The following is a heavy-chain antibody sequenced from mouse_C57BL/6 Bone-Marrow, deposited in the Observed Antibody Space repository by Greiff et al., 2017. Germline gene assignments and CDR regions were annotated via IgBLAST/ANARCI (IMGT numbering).Heavy chain of an antibody. J-gene: IGHJ2*01. CDR2: INPSNGGT. V-gene: IGHV1-53*01. Sequence: QVQLKQPGPELVKPGASVTLSCKASGYTFTSYWMHWVQQRPGQGLEWIGNINPSNGGTNYTEQFKSKATMTVYKHSHTAYMPLSSLTSEDSAVYYCASAYDCYVGYWGQGTTLTVSS. D-gene: IGHD2-3*01. CDR3: ASAYDCYVGY. CDR1: GYTFTSYW.